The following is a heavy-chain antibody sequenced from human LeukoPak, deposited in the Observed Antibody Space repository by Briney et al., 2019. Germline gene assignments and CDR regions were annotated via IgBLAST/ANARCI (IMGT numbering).Heavy chain of an antibody. D-gene: IGHD5-18*01. V-gene: IGHV4-4*07. CDR3: AREGGYSYGDAPLHFDY. CDR1: SVSLTNYY. CDR2: ISTSGSI. J-gene: IGHJ4*02. Sequence: SETLSLTCTVSSVSLTNYYWSWIRQPAGKGLEWIGRISTSGSINYNPSLKSRVTISVDTSKNQFSLNLSSVTAADTAVYYCAREGGYSYGDAPLHFDYWGRGTLVTVSS.